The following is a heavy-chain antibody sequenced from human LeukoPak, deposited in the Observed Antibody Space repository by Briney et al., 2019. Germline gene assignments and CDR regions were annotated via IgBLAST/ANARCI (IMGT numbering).Heavy chain of an antibody. J-gene: IGHJ4*02. CDR3: ARTIAVAGPYYFDY. Sequence: GGSLRLSCAASGFTFSSSGMHWVRQAPGRGVGWVAVIWYDGSNKYYAESVKGRFTISRDNSKSTLFLQMNSLRADDTAVYYCARTIAVAGPYYFDYWGQGTLATVSS. CDR1: GFTFSSSG. CDR2: IWYDGSNK. D-gene: IGHD6-19*01. V-gene: IGHV3-33*01.